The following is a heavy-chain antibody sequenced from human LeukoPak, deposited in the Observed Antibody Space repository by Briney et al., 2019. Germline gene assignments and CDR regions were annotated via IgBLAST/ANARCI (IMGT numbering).Heavy chain of an antibody. CDR1: GGSFSGYY. D-gene: IGHD2-2*01. CDR2: INHSGST. V-gene: IGHV4-34*01. CDR3: TVYCSSTSCSDDY. J-gene: IGHJ4*02. Sequence: PSETLSLTCAVYGGSFSGYYWSWIRQPPGKGREWIGEINHSGSTNYNPSLKSRVTISVDTSKNQFSLKLSSVTAADTAVYYSTVYCSSTSCSDDYWGQGTLVTVSS.